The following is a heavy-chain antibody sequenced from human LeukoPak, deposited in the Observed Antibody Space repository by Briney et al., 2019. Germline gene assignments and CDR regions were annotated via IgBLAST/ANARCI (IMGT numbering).Heavy chain of an antibody. CDR3: AKDQGNYYDSSGYYLPYYYYYGMDV. D-gene: IGHD3-22*01. CDR1: GFTFSSHA. J-gene: IGHJ6*02. CDR2: ISGSGGST. V-gene: IGHV3-23*01. Sequence: GGSLRLSCAASGFTFSSHAMSWVRQAPGKGLEWVSAISGSGGSTYYADSVKGRFTISRDNSKNTLYLQMNSLRAEDTAVYYCAKDQGNYYDSSGYYLPYYYYYGMDVWGQGTTVTVSS.